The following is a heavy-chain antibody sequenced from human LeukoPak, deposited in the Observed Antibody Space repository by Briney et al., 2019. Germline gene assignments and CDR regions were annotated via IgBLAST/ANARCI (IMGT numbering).Heavy chain of an antibody. J-gene: IGHJ4*02. V-gene: IGHV3-21*05. D-gene: IGHD3-22*01. CDR1: GLTFSTYS. CDR2: ISSSSSYI. Sequence: GAPLILSCAASGLTFSTYSFNWVRQAPGRGLEWVTCISSSSSYIYYAASVKGRFTISRDNAKNSLYLQMNSLRAEDTAVYYCARGPDNYYDTPSDYWGQGTLVTVSS. CDR3: ARGPDNYYDTPSDY.